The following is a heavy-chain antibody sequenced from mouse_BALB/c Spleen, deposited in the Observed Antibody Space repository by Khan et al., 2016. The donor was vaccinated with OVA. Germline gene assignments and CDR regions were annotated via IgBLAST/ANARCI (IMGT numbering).Heavy chain of an antibody. CDR1: GYTFTTAG. Sequence: QIQLVQPGPELKKPGETVRISCKASGYTFTTAGMQWVQKMPGKGLKWIGWINTHSGVPKYAEDFKGRFAFSLETSASIGYLQITNLKNEDTATYFWARGGAAFYRNDGGAMDYWGQGTSVTVSS. V-gene: IGHV9-4*02. CDR3: ARGGAAFYRNDGGAMDY. J-gene: IGHJ4*01. CDR2: INTHSGVP. D-gene: IGHD2-14*01.